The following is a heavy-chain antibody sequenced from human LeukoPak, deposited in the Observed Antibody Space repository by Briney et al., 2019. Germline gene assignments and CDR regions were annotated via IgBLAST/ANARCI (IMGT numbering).Heavy chain of an antibody. Sequence: RSETLSLTCTVSGGSISSSSYYWGWIRQPPGKGLEWIGSIYYSGSTNYNPSLKSRVTISLDTSKNQFSLKLSSVTAADTAVYYCARDEGYSSGWYGSDLWGQGTLVTVSS. CDR3: ARDEGYSSGWYGSDL. V-gene: IGHV4-39*07. D-gene: IGHD6-19*01. CDR1: GGSISSSSYY. CDR2: IYYSGST. J-gene: IGHJ5*02.